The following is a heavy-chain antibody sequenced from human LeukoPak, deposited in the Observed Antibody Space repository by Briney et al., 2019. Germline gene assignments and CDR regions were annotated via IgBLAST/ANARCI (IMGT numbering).Heavy chain of an antibody. J-gene: IGHJ4*02. Sequence: RTGGSLRLSCAASGFTFSSYGMHWVRQAPGKGLEWVAVISYDGSNKYYADSVKGRFTISRDNSKNTLYLQMNSLGAEDTAVYYCARGSHQLVLLIWGQGTLVTVSS. CDR1: GFTFSSYG. CDR2: ISYDGSNK. D-gene: IGHD6-13*01. V-gene: IGHV3-30*03. CDR3: ARGSHQLVLLI.